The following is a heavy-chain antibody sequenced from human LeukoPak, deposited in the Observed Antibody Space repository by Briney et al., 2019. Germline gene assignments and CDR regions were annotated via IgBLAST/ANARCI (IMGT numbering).Heavy chain of an antibody. D-gene: IGHD6-13*01. V-gene: IGHV3-30*04. CDR1: GFTFSSYA. J-gene: IGHJ6*02. CDR2: LSYDGSNK. Sequence: GGSRRLSCAASGFTFSSYAMHWVRQAPGKGLEWVAVLSYDGSNKYYAHSVKGRFTISRDNSKNTLYLQLNSLRSEVTAVYYCASDMGSSLLLWYYGMDVGGQGTTVTVSS. CDR3: ASDMGSSLLLWYYGMDV.